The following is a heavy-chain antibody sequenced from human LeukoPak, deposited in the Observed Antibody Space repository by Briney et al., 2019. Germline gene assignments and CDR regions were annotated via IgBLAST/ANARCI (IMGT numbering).Heavy chain of an antibody. J-gene: IGHJ4*02. D-gene: IGHD3-22*01. V-gene: IGHV3-7*01. CDR2: MNPDGSEK. Sequence: GGSLRLSCAASGFTLSSYWMSWVRQAPGKGLEWVANMNPDGSEKYFLDSVKGRFTISRDNAKSSLYLQMNSLRGDDTAVYYCARDRALYDSRRGYYYTEDDYWGQGTLVTVSS. CDR3: ARDRALYDSRRGYYYTEDDY. CDR1: GFTLSSYW.